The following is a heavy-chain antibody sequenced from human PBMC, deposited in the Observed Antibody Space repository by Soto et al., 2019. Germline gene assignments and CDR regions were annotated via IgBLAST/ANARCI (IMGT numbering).Heavy chain of an antibody. CDR2: INWNSGSI. V-gene: IGHV3-9*01. CDR1: GFTFGDYA. D-gene: IGHD3-10*01. CDR3: AKACPNYSDMDV. Sequence: EVQLVESGGGLVQPGRSLRLSCAASGFTFGDYAMHWIRQPPGKGLEWVSCINWNSGSIIYADSVQGRFTIFRDNAKNSLYLQMNSLRAEDTALYYCAKACPNYSDMDVWGKGTTVTVSS. J-gene: IGHJ6*03.